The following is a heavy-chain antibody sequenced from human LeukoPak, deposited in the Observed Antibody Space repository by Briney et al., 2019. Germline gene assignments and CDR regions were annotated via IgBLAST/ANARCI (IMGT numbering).Heavy chain of an antibody. J-gene: IGHJ6*03. CDR1: GYTFTSYY. Sequence: ASVKVSCKASGYTFTSYYMHWVRQAPGQGLEWMGGFDPEDGETIYAQKFQGRVTMTEDTSTDTAYMELSSLRSEDTAVYYCATTPPVADYYYYMGVWGKGTTVTVSS. CDR2: FDPEDGET. CDR3: ATTPPVADYYYYMGV. V-gene: IGHV1-24*01.